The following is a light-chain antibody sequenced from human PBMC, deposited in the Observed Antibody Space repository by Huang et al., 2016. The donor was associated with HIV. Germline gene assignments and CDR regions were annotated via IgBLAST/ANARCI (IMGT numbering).Light chain of an antibody. J-gene: IGKJ3*01. V-gene: IGKV1-27*01. CDR3: QKYNSAPLT. CDR1: QGIRNH. CDR2: ATS. Sequence: DIQMTQSPSSLSASVGDRVTITCRASQGIRNHLAWYQQKPGKVPKLLISATSTLHSGFPFRFSGSGSGTDFTLTISSLQPEDVATYYCQKYNSAPLTFGPGTKVDLK.